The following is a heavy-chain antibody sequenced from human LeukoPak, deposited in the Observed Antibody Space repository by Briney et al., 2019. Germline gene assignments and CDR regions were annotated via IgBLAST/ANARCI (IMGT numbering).Heavy chain of an antibody. CDR2: IYYSGNT. V-gene: IGHV4-59*01. J-gene: IGHJ5*02. CDR1: GDSISSFY. Sequence: SSETLSFTCTESGDSISSFYWSWIRQSPGKELEWIGYIYYSGNTKYNPSLKSRITMAVDTSKNQVSLKLTSVTAADTAIYYCAREVHYYGSGTYFFWFDPWGQGTLVTVSS. CDR3: AREVHYYGSGTYFFWFDP. D-gene: IGHD3-10*01.